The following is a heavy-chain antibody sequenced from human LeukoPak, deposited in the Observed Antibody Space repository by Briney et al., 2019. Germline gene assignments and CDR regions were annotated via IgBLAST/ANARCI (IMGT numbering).Heavy chain of an antibody. CDR3: ARGKSSGCDY. V-gene: IGHV3-9*01. CDR1: GFSFDDYA. Sequence: PGGSLRLSCAASGFSFDDYAMHWVRQVPGKGLEWVSGISWHSVNTGYADSVKGRFTISRDNAKNSLYLQMNSLRAEDTAVYYCARGKSSGCDYWGQGTLVTVSS. CDR2: ISWHSVNT. J-gene: IGHJ4*02. D-gene: IGHD6-19*01.